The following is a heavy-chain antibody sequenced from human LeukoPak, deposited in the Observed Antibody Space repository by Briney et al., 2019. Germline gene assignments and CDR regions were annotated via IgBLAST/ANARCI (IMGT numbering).Heavy chain of an antibody. Sequence: SETLSLTCTVSGGSISIYSWSWVRQPPGKGLEWIGYIYYSGSTNYNPSLKSRVTISVDTSKNQFSLKLSSVTAADTAVYYCARTKYYYGSFDIWGQGTMVTVSA. CDR1: GGSISIYS. CDR3: ARTKYYYGSFDI. J-gene: IGHJ3*02. V-gene: IGHV4-59*01. D-gene: IGHD3-10*01. CDR2: IYYSGST.